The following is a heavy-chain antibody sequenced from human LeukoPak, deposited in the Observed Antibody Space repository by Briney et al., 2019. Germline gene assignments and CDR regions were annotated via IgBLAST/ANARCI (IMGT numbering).Heavy chain of an antibody. V-gene: IGHV3-48*01. CDR1: GFNFSTYS. J-gene: IGHJ4*02. CDR2: ISFISSTI. CDR3: ATNFDPDVD. D-gene: IGHD3-9*01. Sequence: GGSLRLSCAASGFNFSTYSMNWVRQAPGKGLEWVSYISFISSTIYYADSVKGRFTISRDNAKNSLYLQMNSLRAEDTAVYYCATNFDPDVDWGQGTLVTVSS.